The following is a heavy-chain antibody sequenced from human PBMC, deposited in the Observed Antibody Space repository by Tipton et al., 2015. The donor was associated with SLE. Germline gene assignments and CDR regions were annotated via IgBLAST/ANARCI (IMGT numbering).Heavy chain of an antibody. J-gene: IGHJ5*02. CDR3: AGQKGPTIFGRDRNWFDP. CDR2: IHYSGST. V-gene: IGHV4-59*08. CDR1: SGSISSHH. D-gene: IGHD3-3*01. Sequence: LSLTCTVSSGSISSHHWNWIRQPPGKGLEWIGDIHYSGSTNYNPSHKSRVTMSVDTSKNQFSLELRSVTAADTAVYYCAGQKGPTIFGRDRNWFDPWGQGILVTVSS.